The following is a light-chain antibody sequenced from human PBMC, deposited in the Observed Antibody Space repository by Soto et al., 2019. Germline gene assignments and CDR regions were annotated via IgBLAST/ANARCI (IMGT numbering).Light chain of an antibody. J-gene: IGKJ1*01. CDR1: QTISSW. CDR2: KAS. Sequence: DIQMTQSPSTLSGSVGDRVTITCRASQTISSWLAWYQQKPWKAPKLLIYKASTLKSGVPSRFSGSGSGTEFTLTISSLQPDDVATYYCQHYNSYSEAFGQGTKVEL. V-gene: IGKV1-5*03. CDR3: QHYNSYSEA.